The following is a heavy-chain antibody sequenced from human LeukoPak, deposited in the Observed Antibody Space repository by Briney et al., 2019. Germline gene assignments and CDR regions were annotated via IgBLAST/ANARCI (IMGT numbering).Heavy chain of an antibody. J-gene: IGHJ4*02. V-gene: IGHV1-69*05. D-gene: IGHD4-17*01. CDR2: IISIFGTP. Sequence: SVKVSCKASGGTFISYAISWVRQAPGQGPEWMGGIISIFGTPNYAQKFQGRVTITTDESTSTAYMELSSLRSEDTAVYYCASPSYGDYGTEYCFDSWGQGTLVTVSS. CDR1: GGTFISYA. CDR3: ASPSYGDYGTEYCFDS.